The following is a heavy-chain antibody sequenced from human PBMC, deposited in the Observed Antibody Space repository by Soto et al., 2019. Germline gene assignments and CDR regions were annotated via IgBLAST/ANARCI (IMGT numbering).Heavy chain of an antibody. CDR3: AHSPWGSAPDY. CDR1: GFPLSARGVG. V-gene: IGHV2-5*01. J-gene: IGHJ4*02. CDR2: IYWNDDK. Sequence: QITLKESGPTLVKPTETLTLTCTVSGFPLSARGVGVGWIRQPPEKALEWLAVIYWNDDKRYSPSLKSRLTITKDTSKYQVVLTMTNTDPVDTAKYYCAHSPWGSAPDYWGQGTLVTVSS. D-gene: IGHD3-16*01.